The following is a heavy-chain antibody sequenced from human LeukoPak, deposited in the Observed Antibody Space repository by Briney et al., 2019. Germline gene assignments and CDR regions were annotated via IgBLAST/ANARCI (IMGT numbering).Heavy chain of an antibody. J-gene: IGHJ4*02. D-gene: IGHD6-19*01. CDR1: GFTFSSYA. CDR3: AKRREGVAASFDY. CDR2: LTGSGDST. Sequence: GGSLRPSCAASGFTFSSYAMSWVRQAPGKGLEWVSGLTGSGDSTYYADSVKGRFTISRDNSKNTVYLQMNSLRVEDTAVYYCAKRREGVAASFDYWGQGTLVTVSS. V-gene: IGHV3-23*01.